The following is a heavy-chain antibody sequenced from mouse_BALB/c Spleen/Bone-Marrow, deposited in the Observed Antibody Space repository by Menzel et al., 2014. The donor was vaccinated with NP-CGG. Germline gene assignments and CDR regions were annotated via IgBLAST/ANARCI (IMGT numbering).Heavy chain of an antibody. Sequence: EVQLQESGPSLVKPSQTLSLTCSVTGDSIXSGYWNWIRKFPGNKLEYMGHISYSGSTYYSPSLKSRISITRDTSKNXYYLQLNSVTTEDTATYYCATYDGFYFDYWGQGTTLTVSS. V-gene: IGHV3-8*02. CDR1: GDSIXSGY. J-gene: IGHJ2*01. D-gene: IGHD2-3*01. CDR3: ATYDGFYFDY. CDR2: ISYSGST.